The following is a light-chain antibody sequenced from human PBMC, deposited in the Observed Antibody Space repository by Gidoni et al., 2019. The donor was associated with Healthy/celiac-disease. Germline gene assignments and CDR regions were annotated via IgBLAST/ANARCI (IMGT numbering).Light chain of an antibody. Sequence: SYALTQPLSVSVALGQTARLTCGGNNIGSKNVHWYQQKPGQAPVLVIYRDSNRPSGIPERFSGSNSGNTATLTISRAQAGDEADYYCQVWDSSTVFGGGTKLTVL. CDR1: NIGSKN. CDR3: QVWDSSTV. CDR2: RDS. J-gene: IGLJ2*01. V-gene: IGLV3-9*01.